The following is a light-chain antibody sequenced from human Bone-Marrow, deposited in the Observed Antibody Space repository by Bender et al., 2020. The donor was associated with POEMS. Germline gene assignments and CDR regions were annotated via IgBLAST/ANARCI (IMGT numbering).Light chain of an antibody. CDR2: TTS. V-gene: IGLV7-43*01. CDR3: LLFFGGAHV. CDR1: TGAVTSGNY. Sequence: QTVVTQEPSLTVSPGGTVTLTCASSTGAVTSGNYPNWFQQKPGQAPRSLIYTTSTKHSGTPARFSGSVGGGRAALTLSGVQPEDEAEYYCLLFFGGAHVFGTGPEVSVL. J-gene: IGLJ1*01.